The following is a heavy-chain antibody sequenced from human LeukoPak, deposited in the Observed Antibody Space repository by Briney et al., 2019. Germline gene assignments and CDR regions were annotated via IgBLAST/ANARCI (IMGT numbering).Heavy chain of an antibody. Sequence: GGSLRLSCVASGFTFGKYWMRWVRQAPGKGLEWVANIKLDGSEKNYVDSVKGRFTISRDNTKNSLYLQMNSLRAEDTAVFYCARDQYDTWSRRENFDSWGQGTLVIVSS. CDR2: IKLDGSEK. CDR1: GFTFGKYW. D-gene: IGHD3-3*01. CDR3: ARDQYDTWSRRENFDS. J-gene: IGHJ4*02. V-gene: IGHV3-7*03.